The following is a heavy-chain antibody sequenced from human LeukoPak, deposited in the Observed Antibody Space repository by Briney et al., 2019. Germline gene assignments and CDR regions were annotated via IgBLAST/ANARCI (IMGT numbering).Heavy chain of an antibody. Sequence: SETRSLTCPVPVGSIGTSYWGWIRQPPGRGRKGIGYVFYSGSTNYNPSLKSRVTISVDTSKNQFSLRLSSVTAADTAVYYCAREGIGGYFEYWGQGTLVTVSS. D-gene: IGHD3-10*01. CDR1: VGSIGTSY. V-gene: IGHV4-59*13. CDR2: VFYSGST. J-gene: IGHJ4*02. CDR3: AREGIGGYFEY.